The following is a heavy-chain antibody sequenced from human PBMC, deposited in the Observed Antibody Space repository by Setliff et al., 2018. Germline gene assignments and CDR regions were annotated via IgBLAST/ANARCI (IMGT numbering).Heavy chain of an antibody. CDR1: GDSISRAKYY. J-gene: IGHJ6*03. CDR3: ARVTGFSYMDV. Sequence: SETLSLTCTVSGDSISRAKYYWSWIRQSAGKGLECLGRIYTDGSTKCSPSLNSRVTLLIDTAKNQISLRLSSVTAADTAVYFCARVTGFSYMDVWGKGTTVTVSS. CDR2: IYTDGST. D-gene: IGHD3-3*01. V-gene: IGHV4-61*02.